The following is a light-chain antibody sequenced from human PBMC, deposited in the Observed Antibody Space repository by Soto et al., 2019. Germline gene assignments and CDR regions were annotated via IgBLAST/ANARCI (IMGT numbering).Light chain of an antibody. CDR3: QQHNNWPPWT. J-gene: IGKJ1*01. CDR1: QSIGNN. Sequence: EIVLTQSPGTLSLSPGERATLSCRASQSIGNNLAWYRQKSGQAPRLLIYGASTRATGIPARFSGSGSGTDFTLTISSLQSEDLAVYYCQQHNNWPPWTFGQGTKVDIK. CDR2: GAS. V-gene: IGKV3-15*01.